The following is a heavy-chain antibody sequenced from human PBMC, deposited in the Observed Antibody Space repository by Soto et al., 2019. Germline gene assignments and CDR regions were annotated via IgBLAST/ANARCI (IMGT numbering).Heavy chain of an antibody. CDR1: GFTFNIYA. CDR3: SKDKYLDHDSRGYWFDK. D-gene: IGHD3-22*01. J-gene: IGHJ4*02. V-gene: IGHV3-23*01. Sequence: EVQLLESGGDLIQPGGSLRLSCAASGFTFNIYAMTWVRQAPGKGLEWVSAISRYGDFTYYADSVEGRFTISRDNSKNTLYLQMNSLRAEDTAVYYCSKDKYLDHDSRGYWFDKWGQGTLVTVSS. CDR2: ISRYGDFT.